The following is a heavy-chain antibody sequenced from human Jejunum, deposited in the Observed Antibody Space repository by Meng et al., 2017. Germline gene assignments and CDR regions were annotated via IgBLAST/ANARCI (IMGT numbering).Heavy chain of an antibody. J-gene: IGHJ5*02. CDR3: AGGIVNGWFDP. Sequence: QVQLQESGPGLVKPSQTLPHTCTVSCGSISSGGYYWSWIRQHPGKGLGWIGYFHHSGGTYYNPSLKSRVSISVDTSKNQFSLKMISVTAADTAVYYCAGGIVNGWFDPWGQGTLVTVSS. V-gene: IGHV4-31*03. CDR1: CGSISSGGYY. D-gene: IGHD2/OR15-2a*01. CDR2: FHHSGGT.